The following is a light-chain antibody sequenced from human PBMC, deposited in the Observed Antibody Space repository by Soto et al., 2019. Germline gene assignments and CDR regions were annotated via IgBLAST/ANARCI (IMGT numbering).Light chain of an antibody. CDR1: QSINTW. Sequence: DIQMTQSPSTLSASVGDRITITCRASQSINTWLAWYQQKPGEAPKLLIYDGSTLERRVPSRFTASGSGTEFALTISRLQPDDFGTFYFQQYTTFYRTFGQGTTVEV. J-gene: IGKJ1*01. CDR2: DGS. V-gene: IGKV1-5*03. CDR3: QQYTTFYRT.